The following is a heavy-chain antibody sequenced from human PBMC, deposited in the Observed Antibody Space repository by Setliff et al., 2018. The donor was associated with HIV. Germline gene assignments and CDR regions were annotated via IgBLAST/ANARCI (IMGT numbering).Heavy chain of an antibody. CDR2: IYTSGST. D-gene: IGHD2-21*02. Sequence: PSETLSLTCTVSGGSMSTYYWSWIRQPPGKGLEWIGYIYTSGSTNYNPSLRSRVTISVDTSKNHFSLRLNSVTAADTAVYYCARGESYCGTDCYWSSFDYWGQGILVTVSS. V-gene: IGHV4-4*08. J-gene: IGHJ4*02. CDR3: ARGESYCGTDCYWSSFDY. CDR1: GGSMSTYY.